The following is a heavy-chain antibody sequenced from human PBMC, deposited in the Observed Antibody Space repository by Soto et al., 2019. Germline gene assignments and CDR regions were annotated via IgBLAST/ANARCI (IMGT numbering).Heavy chain of an antibody. V-gene: IGHV3-30*18. J-gene: IGHJ2*01. CDR3: AKDGGIKDFDL. CDR2: VSYDGNNK. D-gene: IGHD3-16*01. Sequence: VAVVSYDGNNKYYADSVKGRFTISRDNSKNTLYLQMNSLRAEDTAVYYCAKDGGIKDFDLWGRGTLVTVSS.